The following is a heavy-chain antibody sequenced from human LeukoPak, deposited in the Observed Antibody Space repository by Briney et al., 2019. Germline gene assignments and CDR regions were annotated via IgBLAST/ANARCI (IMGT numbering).Heavy chain of an antibody. V-gene: IGHV3-11*01. CDR1: GFTFSDYY. Sequence: AGGSLRLSCAASGFTFSDYYMRWIRQAPGKGLEWVSYISSSGSTIYYADSVKGRFTISMDNAKNSLYLQMNSLRAEDTAVYYCARDYYCSGGSCYPGIYYFDYWGQGTLVTVSS. CDR3: ARDYYCSGGSCYPGIYYFDY. CDR2: ISSSGSTI. D-gene: IGHD2-15*01. J-gene: IGHJ4*02.